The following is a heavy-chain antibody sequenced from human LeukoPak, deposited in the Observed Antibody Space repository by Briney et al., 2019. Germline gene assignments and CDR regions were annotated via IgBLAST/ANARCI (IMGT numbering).Heavy chain of an antibody. CDR1: GFTFSSYE. V-gene: IGHV3-21*01. D-gene: IGHD3-22*01. Sequence: GGSLRLSCAASGFTFSSYEMNWVRQAPEKGLEWISYISSSSSYIYYADSVKGRFTISRDNAKNSLYLQMNSLRAEDTAVYYCASTSGQYYYDSSGTYNWGQGTLVTVSS. CDR3: ASTSGQYYYDSSGTYN. J-gene: IGHJ4*02. CDR2: ISSSSSYI.